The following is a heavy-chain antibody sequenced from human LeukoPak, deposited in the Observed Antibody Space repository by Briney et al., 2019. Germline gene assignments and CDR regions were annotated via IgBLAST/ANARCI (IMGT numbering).Heavy chain of an antibody. D-gene: IGHD3-22*01. CDR1: GFNLSPYW. Sequence: GGSLRLSCEASGFNLSPYWMHWDRQAPGKGLVWVSRVKSDGSSTSYADSVKGRFTISRDNAKNTLYLHMSSLRADDTAIYYCAREAYYDCSGSLDYWGQGTLVTVSS. J-gene: IGHJ4*02. CDR3: AREAYYDCSGSLDY. V-gene: IGHV3-74*01. CDR2: VKSDGSST.